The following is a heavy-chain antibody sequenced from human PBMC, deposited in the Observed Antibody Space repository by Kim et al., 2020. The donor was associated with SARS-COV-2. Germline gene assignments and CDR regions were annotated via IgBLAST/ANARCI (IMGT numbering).Heavy chain of an antibody. Sequence: SETLSLTCAVYGGSFSGYYWSWIRQPPGKGLEWIGEINHSGSTNYNPSLKSRVTISVDTSKNQFSLKLSSVTAADTAVYYCARGNSGYDLRGPRFDPWG. D-gene: IGHD5-12*01. V-gene: IGHV4-34*01. CDR2: INHSGST. J-gene: IGHJ5*02. CDR3: ARGNSGYDLRGPRFDP. CDR1: GGSFSGYY.